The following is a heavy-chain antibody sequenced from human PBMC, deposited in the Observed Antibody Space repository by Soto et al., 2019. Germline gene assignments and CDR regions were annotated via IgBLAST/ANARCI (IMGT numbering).Heavy chain of an antibody. D-gene: IGHD3-22*01. CDR2: IHHSGST. CDR1: GESFSGYY. J-gene: IGHJ4*02. V-gene: IGHV4-34*01. CDR3: ARVRYYYDSRIDY. Sequence: SESLALTCAVYGESFSGYYLSWIRQPQGKGLEWIGEIHHSGSTNYNPSLKSRVTISVDTSKNQFSLKLSSVTAADTAVYYCARVRYYYDSRIDYWGQGTLVTVSS.